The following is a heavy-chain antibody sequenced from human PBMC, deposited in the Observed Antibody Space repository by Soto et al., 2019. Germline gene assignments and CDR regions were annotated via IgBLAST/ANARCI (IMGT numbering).Heavy chain of an antibody. CDR2: ISAHTGSS. CDR3: AIAPFYHGTDTRCYSVDGVDF. CDR1: GYTFTSSG. V-gene: IGHV1-18*01. Sequence: QVQLVQSGAEVKKPGASVKVSCKASGYTFTSSGMSWVRQAPGQGLEWMGWISAHTGSSEYAQRIQGIVSMSTRRSTRAAYKKLSSLRADHAAVYYCAIAPFYHGTDTRCYSVDGVDFWGPGTVVTV. D-gene: IGHD3-22*01. J-gene: IGHJ3*01.